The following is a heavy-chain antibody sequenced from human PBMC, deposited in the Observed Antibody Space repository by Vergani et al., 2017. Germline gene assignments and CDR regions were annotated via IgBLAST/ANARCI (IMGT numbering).Heavy chain of an antibody. CDR2: IIPILGIA. CDR1: GGTFSSYA. CDR3: AGMGSAPTVTTGGFIDY. J-gene: IGHJ4*02. D-gene: IGHD4-17*01. Sequence: QVQLVQSGAEVKKPGSSVKVSCKASGGTFSSYAISWVRQAPGQGLEWMGRIIPILGIANYAQKFQGRVTITADKSTSTAYMELSSLRSEDTAVYYCAGMGSAPTVTTGGFIDYWGQGTLVTVSS. V-gene: IGHV1-69*04.